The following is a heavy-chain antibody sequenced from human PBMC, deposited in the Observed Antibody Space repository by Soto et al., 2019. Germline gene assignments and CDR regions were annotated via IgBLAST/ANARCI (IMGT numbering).Heavy chain of an antibody. Sequence: QVQLVQSGAEVKNPGASVKVSCKASGYTFSSYGIIWVRQAPGQGLEWMGYGSGYNRVTNNAQKLQGSVRITIDTSTSTAYMQLRSLRSDDPPVYSCARDYPHSSDIVVEAVAPALDYWGQGTLVSVSS. CDR1: GYTFSSYG. V-gene: IGHV1-18*01. CDR3: ARDYPHSSDIVVEAVAPALDY. D-gene: IGHD2-15*01. J-gene: IGHJ4*02. CDR2: GSGYNRVT.